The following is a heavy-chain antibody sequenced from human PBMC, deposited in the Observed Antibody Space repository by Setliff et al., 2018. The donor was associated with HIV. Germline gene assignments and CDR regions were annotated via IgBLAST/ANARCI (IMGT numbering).Heavy chain of an antibody. Sequence: GASVKVSCKASGGPFTSSSIGRVRQAPGQGLDWMGRIIPILGVANYAQRFQGKVTITADKSTSTAYMELTSLRFDDTAMYYCVRGVQSPPHYSYYYMDVWGEGTMVTVSS. D-gene: IGHD3-3*01. J-gene: IGHJ6*03. CDR3: VRGVQSPPHYSYYYMDV. CDR1: GGPFTSSS. CDR2: IIPILGVA. V-gene: IGHV1-69*02.